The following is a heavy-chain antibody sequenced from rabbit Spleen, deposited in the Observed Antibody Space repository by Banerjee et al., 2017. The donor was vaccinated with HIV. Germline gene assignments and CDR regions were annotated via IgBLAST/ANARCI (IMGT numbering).Heavy chain of an antibody. CDR3: ARGNGYFKL. CDR1: GVSFSGSSY. J-gene: IGHJ4*01. V-gene: IGHV1S45*01. CDR2: IDAGSSGFT. Sequence: QEQLEESGGDLVKPGASLTLTCKASGVSFSGSSYMCWVRQAPGKGLEWIACIDAGSSGFTYFASWAKGRFTVSKTSSTTVDLKMTSLTVADTATYFCARGNGYFKLWGPGTLVTVS.